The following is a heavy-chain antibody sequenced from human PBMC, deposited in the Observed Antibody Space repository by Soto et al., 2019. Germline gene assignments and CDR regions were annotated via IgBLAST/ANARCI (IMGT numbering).Heavy chain of an antibody. CDR3: ARDLWGYCGTDCYPLDV. CDR2: MYNTGST. CDR1: GGTISRYY. J-gene: IGHJ6*02. V-gene: IGHV4-59*01. Sequence: QVQLQESGPGLVKPSETLSLTCTVSGGTISRYYWSWIRQPPGKGLEWIGYMYNTGSTVYTPSFKSRATISVDTSKNQFSLKLNSVTAADTAVYYCARDLWGYCGTDCYPLDVWGQGTTVTVSS. D-gene: IGHD2-21*02.